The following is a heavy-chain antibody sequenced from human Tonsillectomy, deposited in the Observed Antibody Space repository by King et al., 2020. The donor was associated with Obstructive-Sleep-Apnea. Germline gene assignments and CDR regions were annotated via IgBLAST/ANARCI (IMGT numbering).Heavy chain of an antibody. J-gene: IGHJ4*02. Sequence: VQLVESGGGLVKPGGSLRLSCAASGFTFSNAPMNWVRQGPGKGLEWVGRIKTKTDGGTTDYAAPVKGRFTISRDDSKHTLFLQMNSLKTDDPAVYYCTSRAYWGQGTLVTVSS. CDR2: IKTKTDGGTT. CDR1: GFTFSNAP. V-gene: IGHV3-15*01. CDR3: TSRAY.